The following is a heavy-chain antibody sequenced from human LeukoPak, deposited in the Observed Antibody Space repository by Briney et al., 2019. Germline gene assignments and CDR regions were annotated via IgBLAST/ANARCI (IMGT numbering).Heavy chain of an antibody. CDR1: GFTLIDHA. CDR3: LKDIRPGGMDV. V-gene: IGHV3-9*01. Sequence: GGSLRLSCAASGFTLIDHAMHWVRQTLEKGLEWVSGIGWNSGRIDYGDSVKGRFTVSRDNAKNSLYLQMDSLRAEDTAIYYCLKDIRPGGMDVWGQGTTVTVSS. J-gene: IGHJ6*02. D-gene: IGHD1-14*01. CDR2: IGWNSGRI.